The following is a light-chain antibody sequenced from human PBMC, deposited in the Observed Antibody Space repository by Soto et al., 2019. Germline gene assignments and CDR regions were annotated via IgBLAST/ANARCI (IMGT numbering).Light chain of an antibody. CDR3: QVWDGSRDHNWV. J-gene: IGLJ3*02. V-gene: IGLV3-21*02. CDR1: NIGSKS. CDR2: NGS. Sequence: SYELTQSPSVSVAPGQTARITCGGNNIGSKSVHWYQRKPGQAPVLVVYNGSDRPSGIPERFSGSNSGNTATLTITRVEAGDEADYYCQVWDGSRDHNWVFGGGTQLTVL.